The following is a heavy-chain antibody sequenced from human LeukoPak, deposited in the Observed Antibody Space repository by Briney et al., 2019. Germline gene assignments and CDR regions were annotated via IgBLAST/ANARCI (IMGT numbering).Heavy chain of an antibody. CDR3: ASGDYGDPPLNY. V-gene: IGHV4-59*01. Sequence: SETLSLTCTVSAGSISSYYWGWIRQPPEKGLEWIGYIYYSGSTNYNPSLKSRVTISVDTSKNQFSLKLSSVTAADTAVYYCASGDYGDPPLNYWGQGTLVTVSS. CDR1: AGSISSYY. J-gene: IGHJ4*02. CDR2: IYYSGST. D-gene: IGHD4/OR15-4a*01.